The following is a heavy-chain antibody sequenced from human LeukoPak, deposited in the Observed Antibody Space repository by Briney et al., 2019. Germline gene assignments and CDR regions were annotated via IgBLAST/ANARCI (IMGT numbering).Heavy chain of an antibody. CDR1: GGSISSYY. J-gene: IGHJ6*03. V-gene: IGHV3-48*03. CDR3: ARDPISLGRSMDV. D-gene: IGHD3-16*01. CDR2: ISRSGSTI. Sequence: PSETLSLTCTVSGGSISSYYWSWVRQAPGKGLEWVSYISRSGSTIYYADSVKGRFTISRDNAKNSLYLQMNSLRAEDTAVYYCARDPISLGRSMDVWGKGTTVTISS.